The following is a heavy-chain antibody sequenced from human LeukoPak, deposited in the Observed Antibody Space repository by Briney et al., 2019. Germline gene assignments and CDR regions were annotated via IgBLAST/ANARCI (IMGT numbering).Heavy chain of an antibody. D-gene: IGHD2-15*01. V-gene: IGHV7-4-1*02. CDR2: INTNTGNP. Sequence: ASVKVSCKASGYTFTSFAMNWVRRAPGQGLEWIGWINTNTGNPTYAQGFTGRFVFSLDTSVSTAYLQISSLKAEDTAIYYCARSRRVVVPSTLNSADYYYYYMDVWGKGTTVTVSS. J-gene: IGHJ6*03. CDR3: ARSRRVVVPSTLNSADYYYYYMDV. CDR1: GYTFTSFA.